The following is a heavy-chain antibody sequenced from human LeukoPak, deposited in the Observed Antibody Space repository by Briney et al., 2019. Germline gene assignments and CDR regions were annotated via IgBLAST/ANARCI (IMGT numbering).Heavy chain of an antibody. CDR1: GYTFTSYD. Sequence: ASVKVSCKASGYTFTSYDINRVRQATGQGLEWMGWMNPNSGNTGYAQKFQGRVTMTRNTSISTAYMELSSLRSEDTAVYYCARSRTYYDILTGRFDPWGQGTLVTVSS. J-gene: IGHJ5*02. V-gene: IGHV1-8*01. CDR3: ARSRTYYDILTGRFDP. CDR2: MNPNSGNT. D-gene: IGHD3-9*01.